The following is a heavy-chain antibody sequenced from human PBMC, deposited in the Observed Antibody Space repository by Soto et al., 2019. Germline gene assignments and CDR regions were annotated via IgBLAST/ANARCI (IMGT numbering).Heavy chain of an antibody. J-gene: IGHJ4*01. CDR1: GGSISSSSYY. CDR2: IYYSGST. D-gene: IGHD5-12*01. CDR3: ASWGQEMATISTYFDN. V-gene: IGHV4-39*01. Sequence: SETLSLTCTVSGGSISSSSYYWGWIRQPPGKGLEWIGSIYYSGSTYYNPSLKSRVTISVDTSKNQFSLKLSSVTAADTAVYYCASWGQEMATISTYFDNWGQETLVTISS.